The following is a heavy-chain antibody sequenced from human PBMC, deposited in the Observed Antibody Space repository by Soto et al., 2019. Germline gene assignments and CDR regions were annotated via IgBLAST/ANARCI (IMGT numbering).Heavy chain of an antibody. J-gene: IGHJ6*02. CDR1: GFMFSSYD. Sequence: GGSLRLSCAASGFMFSSYDMSWVRQAPGKGLEWVSVVGGSGGGTYYADSVKGRFTISRDNSKNTLYLQMNGLRAEDTAVYFCVRQAKLTSVTANVGYYYGLDIWGQGTTVTVSS. CDR3: VRQAKLTSVTANVGYYYGLDI. V-gene: IGHV3-23*01. D-gene: IGHD1-1*01. CDR2: VGGSGGGT.